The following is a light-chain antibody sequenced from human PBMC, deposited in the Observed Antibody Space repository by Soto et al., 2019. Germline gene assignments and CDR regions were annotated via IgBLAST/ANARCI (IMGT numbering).Light chain of an antibody. CDR1: QALSNY. Sequence: DIQMTQSPSSLSASVGDRVTITCQASQALSNYLNWYQQKPGKAPKLLIYDASNLETGVPSRFSGSGSGTDFTFTISSLQPEDIATYYCQQYDNLLLTFGPGTKVDIK. CDR3: QQYDNLLLT. CDR2: DAS. J-gene: IGKJ3*01. V-gene: IGKV1-33*01.